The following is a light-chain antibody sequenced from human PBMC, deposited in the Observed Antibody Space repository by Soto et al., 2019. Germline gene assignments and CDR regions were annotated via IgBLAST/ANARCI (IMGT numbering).Light chain of an antibody. Sequence: EIVMTQSPATLSVSPGERATLSCRASQSVSSNLAWYQQKPGQAPRLLIYGASTRATGIPARFSGSGSGTEFTLTISRLQYEDFAVYYCQQYNNWPSSFNFYPGTKGDIK. J-gene: IGKJ3*01. V-gene: IGKV3-15*01. CDR3: QQYNNWPSSFN. CDR2: GAS. CDR1: QSVSSN.